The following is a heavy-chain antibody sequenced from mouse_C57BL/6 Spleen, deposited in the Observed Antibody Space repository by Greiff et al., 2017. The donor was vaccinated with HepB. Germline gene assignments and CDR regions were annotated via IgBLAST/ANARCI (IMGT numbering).Heavy chain of an antibody. V-gene: IGHV2-2*01. D-gene: IGHD1-1*01. J-gene: IGHJ1*03. CDR2: IWSGGST. CDR3: ARIDRSSSWYFDV. CDR1: GFSLTSYG. Sequence: VKLMESGPGLVQPSQSLSITCTVSGFSLTSYGVHWVRQSPGKGLEWLGVIWSGGSTDYNAAFISRLSISKDNSKSQVFFKMNSLQADDTAIYYCARIDRSSSWYFDVWGTGTTVTVSS.